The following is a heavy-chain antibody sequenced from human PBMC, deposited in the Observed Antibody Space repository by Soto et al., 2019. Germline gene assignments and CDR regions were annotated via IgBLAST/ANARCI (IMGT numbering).Heavy chain of an antibody. D-gene: IGHD6-13*01. CDR1: GGSISTSNW. CDR2: VYRTGST. CDR3: ARDRATIAAAAIFDC. J-gene: IGHJ4*02. V-gene: IGHV4-4*02. Sequence: QVQLQESGPGLVKPSGTLSLTCAVSGGSISTSNWWSWVRQPPGKGLEWIGEVYRTGSTNYNPSLESRVIVSVDKSKTQFSLKLTSVTAADTAVYYCARDRATIAAAAIFDCWGQGTLVTVSS.